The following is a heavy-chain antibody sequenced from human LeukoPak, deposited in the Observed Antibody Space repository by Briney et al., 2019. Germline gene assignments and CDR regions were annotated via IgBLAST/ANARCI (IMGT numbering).Heavy chain of an antibody. CDR1: GFTFSSYG. Sequence: PGGSLRLSCAASGFTFSSYGMHWVRQAPGKGLEWVAVISYDGSNKNYADSVKGRFTISRDNSKNTLYLQMNSLRAEDTAVYYCAKHGAEDGYNLDYWGQGTLVTVSS. V-gene: IGHV3-30*18. CDR3: AKHGAEDGYNLDY. J-gene: IGHJ4*02. CDR2: ISYDGSNK. D-gene: IGHD5-24*01.